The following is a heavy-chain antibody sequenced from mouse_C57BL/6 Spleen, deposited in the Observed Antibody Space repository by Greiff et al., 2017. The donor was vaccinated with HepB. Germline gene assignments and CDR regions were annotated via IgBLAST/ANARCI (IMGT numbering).Heavy chain of an antibody. Sequence: QVQLQQPGAELVKPGASVKLSCKASGYTFTSYWMHWVKQRPGQGLEWIGMIHPNRGSTNYNEKFKSKATLTVDKSSSTAYMQLSSLTSEDSAVYYCASAYDGYPDYYAMDYWGQGTSVTVSS. CDR1: GYTFTSYW. CDR2: IHPNRGST. V-gene: IGHV1-64*01. D-gene: IGHD2-3*01. CDR3: ASAYDGYPDYYAMDY. J-gene: IGHJ4*01.